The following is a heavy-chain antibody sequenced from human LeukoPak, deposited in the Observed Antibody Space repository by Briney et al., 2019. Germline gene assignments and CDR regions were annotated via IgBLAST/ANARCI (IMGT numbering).Heavy chain of an antibody. CDR3: ARDLSSSWYPGWFDP. J-gene: IGHJ5*02. D-gene: IGHD6-13*01. Sequence: GGSLRLSCAASGFTFSDYYMSWIRQAPGKGLEWVSYISSSGSTIYYADSVKGRFTISRDNAKNSLYLQMNSLRAEDTAVYYCARDLSSSWYPGWFDPWGQGTLVTVSS. CDR1: GFTFSDYY. CDR2: ISSSGSTI. V-gene: IGHV3-11*04.